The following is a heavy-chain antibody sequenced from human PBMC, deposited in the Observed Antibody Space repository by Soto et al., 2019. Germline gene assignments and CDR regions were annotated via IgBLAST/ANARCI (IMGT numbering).Heavy chain of an antibody. Sequence: KPGGSLRLSCAASGFTFSNAWMSWVRQAPGKGREWVGRIKSKTDGGTTDYAAPVKGRFTISRDDSKNTLYLQMNSLKTEDTAVYYCTTEKVHYYGSGNPISGYYYYYGMDVWGQGTTVTVSS. CDR2: IKSKTDGGTT. D-gene: IGHD3-10*01. V-gene: IGHV3-15*01. CDR1: GFTFSNAW. J-gene: IGHJ6*02. CDR3: TTEKVHYYGSGNPISGYYYYYGMDV.